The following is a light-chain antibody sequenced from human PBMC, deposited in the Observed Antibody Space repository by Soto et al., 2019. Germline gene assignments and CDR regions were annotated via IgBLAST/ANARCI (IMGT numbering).Light chain of an antibody. CDR3: SSYSASTTLIV. J-gene: IGLJ1*01. CDR2: EVS. CDR1: SSDVGGYNY. V-gene: IGLV2-14*01. Sequence: QSALTQPASVYGSPGQSITISCTGTSSDVGGYNYVSWYQQHPGKAPKLLIYEVSDRPSEVSNRFSGSKSGNTASLTISGLQTEDEADYYCSSYSASTTLIVFGTGTKLTVL.